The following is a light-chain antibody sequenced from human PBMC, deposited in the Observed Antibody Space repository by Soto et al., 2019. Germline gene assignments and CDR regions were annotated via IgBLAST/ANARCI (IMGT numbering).Light chain of an antibody. CDR3: TSKTSRSDVV. CDR1: SSDVGGYNY. Sequence: QSALTQPASVSGSPGQSITISCTGTSSDVGGYNYVSWYQQHPGKAPKLMIYEVSNRPSGVSDRFSGSKSGNTASLTISGLQAEDESDYYCTSKTSRSDVVFGGGTKVTVL. V-gene: IGLV2-14*01. CDR2: EVS. J-gene: IGLJ2*01.